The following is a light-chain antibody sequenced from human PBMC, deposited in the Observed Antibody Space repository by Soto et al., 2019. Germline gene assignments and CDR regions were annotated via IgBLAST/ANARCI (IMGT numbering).Light chain of an antibody. CDR1: QGISSF. Sequence: IQLTQSPSSLSASVGDRVTITCRASQGISSFLAWYQQKPGKAPKLLSYGASTLQSGVPSRFSGSGSGTDLTLTICSLQPEDFATYYCQQLNCFPIPFDPGTKVDIK. CDR3: QQLNCFPIP. V-gene: IGKV1-9*01. J-gene: IGKJ3*01. CDR2: GAS.